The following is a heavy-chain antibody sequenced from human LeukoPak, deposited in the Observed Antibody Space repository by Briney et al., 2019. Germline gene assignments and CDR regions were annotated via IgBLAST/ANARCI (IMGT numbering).Heavy chain of an antibody. J-gene: IGHJ6*03. CDR2: ISGHNADT. CDR3: ARAGYCSGGSCYPYYYYYYMDV. CDR1: GYTFTSYA. Sequence: ASVKVSRKASGYTFTSYAISWVRQAPVQGLEWMGWISGHNADTNYAQRLQGRVTMTTDTSTSTAYMELRSLRSDDTAVYYCARAGYCSGGSCYPYYYYYYMDVWGKGTTVTVSS. V-gene: IGHV1-18*01. D-gene: IGHD2-15*01.